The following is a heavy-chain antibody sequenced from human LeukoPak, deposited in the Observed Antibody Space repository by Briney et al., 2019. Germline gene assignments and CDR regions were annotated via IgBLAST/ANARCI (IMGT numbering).Heavy chain of an antibody. J-gene: IGHJ3*02. CDR1: GYTFTSYG. CDR3: ARLLWFGELSAFDI. CDR2: ISAYNGNT. V-gene: IGHV1-18*01. Sequence: ASVKASCKASGYTFTSYGISWVRQAPGQGLEWMGWISAYNGNTNYAQKLQGRVTMTTDTSTSTAYMELRSLRSDDTAVYYCARLLWFGELSAFDIWGQGTMVTVSS. D-gene: IGHD3-10*01.